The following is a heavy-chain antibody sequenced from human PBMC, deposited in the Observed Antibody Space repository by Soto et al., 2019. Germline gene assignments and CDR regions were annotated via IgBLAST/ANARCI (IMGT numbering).Heavy chain of an antibody. D-gene: IGHD1-1*01. J-gene: IGHJ4*02. CDR1: GFPFSSYG. V-gene: IGHV3-15*07. CDR3: TTGMGYNPGFDY. CDR2: IKSKTDGGTT. Sequence: GGSLRLSCASSGFPFSSYGMHWVRQAPGKGLEWVGRIKSKTDGGTTDYAAPVKGRFTISRDDSKNTLYLQMNSLKTEDTAVYYCTTGMGYNPGFDYWGQGTLVTVSS.